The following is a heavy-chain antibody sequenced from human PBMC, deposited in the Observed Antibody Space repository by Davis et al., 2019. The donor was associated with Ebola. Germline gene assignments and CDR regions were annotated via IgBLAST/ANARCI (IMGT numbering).Heavy chain of an antibody. D-gene: IGHD2-8*01. CDR2: IDPSDSYT. J-gene: IGHJ6*03. Sequence: KVSCKGSGYSFTSYWISWVRQMPGKGLEWMGRIDPSDSYTNYSPSFQGHVTISADKSISTAYLQWSSLKASDTAMYYCARHAPWSNYYYYMDVWGKGTTVTVSS. CDR3: ARHAPWSNYYYYMDV. V-gene: IGHV5-10-1*01. CDR1: GYSFTSYW.